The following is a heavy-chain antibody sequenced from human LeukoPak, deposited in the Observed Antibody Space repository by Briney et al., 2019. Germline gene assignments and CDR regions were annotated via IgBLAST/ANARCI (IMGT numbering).Heavy chain of an antibody. V-gene: IGHV3-7*03. J-gene: IGHJ3*01. D-gene: IGHD4-17*01. CDR2: IKPDGSAE. CDR3: AKDKTTVTPRGLDV. CDR1: GFTFSSNW. Sequence: PGGSLRLSCATSGFTFSSNWMSWVRHVPGRGLDWVANIKPDGSAEYYAASVKGRFTVSRDNAKNSLYLQMNSLRAEDTAVYYCAKDKTTVTPRGLDVWGQGTMVTVSS.